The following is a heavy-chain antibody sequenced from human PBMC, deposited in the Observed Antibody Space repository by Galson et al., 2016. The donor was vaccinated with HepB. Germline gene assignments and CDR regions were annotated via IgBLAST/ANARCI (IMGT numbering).Heavy chain of an antibody. CDR3: ARTPGYSGTWYDALDI. CDR1: GFTFTRYT. Sequence: SLRLSCAASGFTFTRYTMNWVRQSPGKGLEWVSSISGGSSYKYYADSVKGRFTISRDNSKNSLYLQMNSLRAEDTAIYFCARTPGYSGTWYDALDIWGPGTIVTVSP. V-gene: IGHV3-21*01. CDR2: ISGGSSYK. D-gene: IGHD6-13*01. J-gene: IGHJ3*02.